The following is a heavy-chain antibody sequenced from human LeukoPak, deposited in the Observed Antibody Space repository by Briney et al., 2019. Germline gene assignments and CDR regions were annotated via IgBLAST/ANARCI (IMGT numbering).Heavy chain of an antibody. CDR1: GFTFSSYW. Sequence: GGSLRLSCAASGFTFSSYWMSWVRQAPGKGLEWVANIKQDGSEKYYVDSVKGRFTISRDNAKNSLYLQMNSLRAEDTAVYYCARDFVLAAAEDYFDYWGQGTLVIVSS. CDR2: IKQDGSEK. V-gene: IGHV3-7*01. CDR3: ARDFVLAAAEDYFDY. J-gene: IGHJ4*02. D-gene: IGHD6-13*01.